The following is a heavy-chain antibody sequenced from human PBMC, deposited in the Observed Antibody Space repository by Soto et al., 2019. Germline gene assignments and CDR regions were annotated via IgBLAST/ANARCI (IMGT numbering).Heavy chain of an antibody. V-gene: IGHV3-23*01. CDR2: ISGSGGST. CDR3: ANGLYDYGMDV. J-gene: IGHJ6*02. CDR1: GLTCSSYA. Sequence: PGGSLRLSCAASGLTCSSYAMSWVRQAPGKGLEWVSAISGSGGSTYYADSVKGRFTLARANSKNTLYLQMNSLRAEDTAVYYCANGLYDYGMDVWGQGTTVTVSS.